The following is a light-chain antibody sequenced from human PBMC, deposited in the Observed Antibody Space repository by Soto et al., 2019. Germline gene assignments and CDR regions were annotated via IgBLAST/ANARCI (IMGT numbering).Light chain of an antibody. V-gene: IGLV2-14*03. CDR2: DVT. J-gene: IGLJ1*01. CDR3: SSHTTSNTSQIV. Sequence: QSVLTQPASVSGSPGQSITISCTGTSSDVGGYNYVSWYQHHPGKAPKLIIYDVTNRPSGVSNPFSGSKSGNTASLIISGLQPEDEADYYCSSHTTSNTSQIVFGTGTKVTVL. CDR1: SSDVGGYNY.